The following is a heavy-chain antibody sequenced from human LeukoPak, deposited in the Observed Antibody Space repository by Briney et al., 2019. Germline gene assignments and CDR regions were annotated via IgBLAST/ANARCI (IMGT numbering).Heavy chain of an antibody. Sequence: GGSLRLSCAASGFTFSSYGMHWVRQAPGKGLEWVAVIWYDGSNKYYADSVKGRFTISRDNSKNTLYLQMNSLRAEDTAVYYCAKQAAMAKGGYDYYYMDVWGKGTTLTVSS. D-gene: IGHD5-18*01. CDR1: GFTFSSYG. CDR3: AKQAAMAKGGYDYYYMDV. CDR2: IWYDGSNK. V-gene: IGHV3-33*06. J-gene: IGHJ6*03.